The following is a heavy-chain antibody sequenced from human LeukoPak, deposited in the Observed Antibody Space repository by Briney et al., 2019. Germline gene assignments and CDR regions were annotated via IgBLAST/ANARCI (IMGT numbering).Heavy chain of an antibody. J-gene: IGHJ4*02. V-gene: IGHV4-39*01. CDR2: ISYSGST. D-gene: IGHD2/OR15-2a*01. CDR1: GGSISSSSYY. Sequence: SQALSLTCTVSGGSISSSSYYWGWIRQPPGKGLEWIGSISYSGSTYYNPSLRSRVTISVDTSKNQFSLKLSSVTAADTAVYYCARRLTSYVYFDYWGQGTLVTVSS. CDR3: ARRLTSYVYFDY.